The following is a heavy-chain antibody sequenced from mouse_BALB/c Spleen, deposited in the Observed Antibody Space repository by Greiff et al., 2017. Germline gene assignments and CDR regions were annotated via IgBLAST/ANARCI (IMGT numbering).Heavy chain of an antibody. V-gene: IGHV5-6-4*01. CDR2: ISSCGSNT. CDR3: TGYGNYGDWYFDD. J-gene: IGHJ1*01. CDR1: GFTFSSYT. D-gene: IGHD2-1*01. Sequence: EVHLVESGGGLVKPGGSLKLSCAASGFTFSSYTMSWVRQTPEKRLEWVATISSCGSNTYYPDSVKGRFTITRDNAKNTLYLQMSSLKSEDTAMYYCTGYGNYGDWYFDDWGAGTTVTVSS.